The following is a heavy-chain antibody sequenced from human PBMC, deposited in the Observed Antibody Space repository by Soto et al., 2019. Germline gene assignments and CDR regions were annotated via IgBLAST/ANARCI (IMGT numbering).Heavy chain of an antibody. V-gene: IGHV3-33*01. D-gene: IGHD1-26*01. CDR1: GFTLSTYV. CDR3: ARGVGAFPRFDY. CDR2: IWYDESYE. J-gene: IGHJ4*02. Sequence: QVQLVESGGGVVQPGRSLRLSCAASGFTLSTYVMQWVRQAPGKGLEWVTVIWYDESYEYYAVSVKGRFTISRDNSKNTLYLQMNSLRVEDTAVYYCARGVGAFPRFDYWGQGTLVTVSS.